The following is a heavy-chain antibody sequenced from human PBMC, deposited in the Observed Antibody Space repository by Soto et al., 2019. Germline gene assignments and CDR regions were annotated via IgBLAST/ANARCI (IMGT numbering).Heavy chain of an antibody. J-gene: IGHJ5*02. CDR2: IIPILGIA. Sequence: QVQLVQSGAEVKKPGSSVKVSCKASGGTFSSYTISWVRQAPGQGLEWMGRIIPILGIANYAQKFQGRVTITADKSTSKAYMELSSRRSEDTAVYYCASHRYFDHHTAAWFDPWGQGTLVTVSS. CDR1: GGTFSSYT. V-gene: IGHV1-69*02. CDR3: ASHRYFDHHTAAWFDP. D-gene: IGHD3-9*01.